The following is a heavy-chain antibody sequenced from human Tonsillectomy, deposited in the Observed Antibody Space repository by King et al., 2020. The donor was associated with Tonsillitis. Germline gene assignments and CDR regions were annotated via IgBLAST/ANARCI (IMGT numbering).Heavy chain of an antibody. Sequence: VQLVESGGGLIQPGGSLRLSCAASGFTVSSNYMSWVRPAPGKGLEWVSVIYADGRTYYADSVKGRFTISRDNSKNTLYLQVKSLRAEDTAVYYCQGGRDAFDVWGQGTMLTVSS. CDR1: GFTVSSNY. CDR3: QGGRDAFDV. CDR2: IYADGRT. D-gene: IGHD3-16*01. J-gene: IGHJ3*01. V-gene: IGHV3-53*01.